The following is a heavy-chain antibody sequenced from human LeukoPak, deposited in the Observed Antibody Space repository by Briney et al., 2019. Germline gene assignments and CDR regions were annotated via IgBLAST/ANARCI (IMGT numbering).Heavy chain of an antibody. Sequence: SETLSLTCAVYSGSFSGYYWSWIRQPPGKGLEWIGEINHSGSTNYNPSLKSRVTISVDTSKNQFSLKLSSVTAADTAVYYCARRGYYYYYYMDVWGKGTTVTISS. J-gene: IGHJ6*03. CDR2: INHSGST. V-gene: IGHV4-34*01. CDR1: SGSFSGYY. CDR3: ARRGYYYYYYMDV.